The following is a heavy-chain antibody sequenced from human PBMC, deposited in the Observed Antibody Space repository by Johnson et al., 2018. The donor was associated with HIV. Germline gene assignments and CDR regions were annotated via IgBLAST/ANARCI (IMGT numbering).Heavy chain of an antibody. Sequence: VQLVESGGGLVQPGGSLRLSCAASGFAFSSFAVTWVRQAPGKGLEWVSAISGSGGSTYYADSVKGRFTISRDNSKNTLYLQMNSLRAEDTAVYYCAKDQSSGRLIDAFDIWGQGTMVTVSS. V-gene: IGHV3-23*04. D-gene: IGHD1-26*01. J-gene: IGHJ3*02. CDR1: GFAFSSFA. CDR2: ISGSGGST. CDR3: AKDQSSGRLIDAFDI.